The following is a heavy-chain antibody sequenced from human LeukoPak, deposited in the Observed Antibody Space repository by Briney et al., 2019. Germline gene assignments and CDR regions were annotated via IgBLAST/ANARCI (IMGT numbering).Heavy chain of an antibody. CDR3: ARVSWSSGFPGYFDY. V-gene: IGHV4-34*01. CDR1: VGSFSGYH. J-gene: IGHJ4*02. Sequence: SETLSLTCAVYVGSFSGYHWSWIRQPPGKGLEWIGEINDSGNTNYKSSLKSRVTISADRSKNQFSLKMTSVTAADTAVYYCARVSWSSGFPGYFDYWGQGTLVTVSS. CDR2: INDSGNT. D-gene: IGHD6-25*01.